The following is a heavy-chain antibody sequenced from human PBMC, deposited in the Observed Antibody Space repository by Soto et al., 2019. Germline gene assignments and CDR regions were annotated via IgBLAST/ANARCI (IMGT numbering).Heavy chain of an antibody. CDR3: ARGSLDYGDHSIDY. J-gene: IGHJ4*02. Sequence: GASVKVSCKASGGTFSSYAISWVRQAPGQGLEWMGGIIPIFGTANYAQKFQGRVTITADESTSTAYMELSSLRSEDTAVYYCARGSLDYGDHSIDYWGQGTLVTVSS. V-gene: IGHV1-69*13. CDR1: GGTFSSYA. D-gene: IGHD4-17*01. CDR2: IIPIFGTA.